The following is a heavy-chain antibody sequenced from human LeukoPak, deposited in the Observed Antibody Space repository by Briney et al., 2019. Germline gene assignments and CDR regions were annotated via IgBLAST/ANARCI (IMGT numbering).Heavy chain of an antibody. V-gene: IGHV3-11*06. CDR3: ARDIWDDYYGSGSYYSFDY. CDR2: ISSSSSYT. D-gene: IGHD3-10*01. J-gene: IGHJ4*02. CDR1: GFTFSDYY. Sequence: GGSLRLSCAASGFTFSDYYMSWIRQAPGKGLEWVSCISSSSSYTNYADSVKGRFTISRDNAKNSLYLQMNSLRAEDTAVYYCARDIWDDYYGSGSYYSFDYWGQGTLVTVSS.